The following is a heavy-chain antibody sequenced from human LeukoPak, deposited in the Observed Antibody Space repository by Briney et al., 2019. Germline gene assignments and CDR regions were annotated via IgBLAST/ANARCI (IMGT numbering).Heavy chain of an antibody. J-gene: IGHJ4*02. V-gene: IGHV3-30*02. Sequence: GGSLRLSCAASGFTFSSYGMHRVRQAPGKGLEWVAFIRYDGSNKYYADSVKGRFTISRDNSKNTLYLQMNSLRAEDTAVYYCAKDRSVGSLGYSSSWYLGYWGQGTLVTVSS. D-gene: IGHD6-13*01. CDR3: AKDRSVGSLGYSSSWYLGY. CDR1: GFTFSSYG. CDR2: IRYDGSNK.